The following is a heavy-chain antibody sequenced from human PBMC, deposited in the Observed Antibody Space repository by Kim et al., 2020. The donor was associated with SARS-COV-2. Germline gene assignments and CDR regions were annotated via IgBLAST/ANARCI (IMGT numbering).Heavy chain of an antibody. J-gene: IGHJ4*02. CDR3: ARDNLLIVDEVATMDY. CDR1: GFTFSSYG. V-gene: IGHV3-33*01. Sequence: GGSLRLSCAASGFTFSSYGMHWVRQAPCKGLEWVAVIWYDGSNKYYADSVKGRFTISRDNSKNTLYLQMNSLRAEDTAVYYCARDNLLIVDEVATMDYWGQGTLVTVSS. CDR2: IWYDGSNK. D-gene: IGHD5-12*01.